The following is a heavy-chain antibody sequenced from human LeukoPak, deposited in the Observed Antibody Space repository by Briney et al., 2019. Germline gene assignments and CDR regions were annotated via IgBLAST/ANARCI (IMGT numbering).Heavy chain of an antibody. V-gene: IGHV1-8*01. CDR3: ARSYFYGPGYYYYYMDV. Sequence: ASVKVSCKASGYTFTSYDINWVRQATGQGLEWMGWMNPNSGNTGYEQKFQGRVTMTRNTSISTAYMELSSLRSEDTAVYYCARSYFYGPGYYYYYMDVWGKGTTVTVSS. CDR1: GYTFTSYD. J-gene: IGHJ6*03. D-gene: IGHD4-17*01. CDR2: MNPNSGNT.